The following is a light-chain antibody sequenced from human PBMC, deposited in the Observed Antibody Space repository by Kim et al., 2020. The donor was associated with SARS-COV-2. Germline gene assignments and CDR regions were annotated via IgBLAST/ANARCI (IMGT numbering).Light chain of an antibody. CDR3: QQYGSSPPWT. J-gene: IGKJ1*01. CDR1: QSVSSSY. CDR2: GAS. Sequence: EIVLTQSPGTLSLSPGERATLSCRASQSVSSSYLAWYQQKPGQAPRLLIYGASSRATGIPDRCSGSGSGTDFTLTISRLESEAFAVYYCQQYGSSPPWTFGQGTKVDIK. V-gene: IGKV3-20*01.